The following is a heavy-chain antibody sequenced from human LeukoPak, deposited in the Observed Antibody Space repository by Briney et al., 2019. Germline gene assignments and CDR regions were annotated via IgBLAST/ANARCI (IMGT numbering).Heavy chain of an antibody. J-gene: IGHJ4*02. CDR2: IYYTGST. CDR3: ARGYYYDTTGPEFDY. CDR1: GGSISSYY. V-gene: IGHV4-59*01. Sequence: SETLSLTCTVSGGSISSYYWSWIRQPPGKGLEWIGYIYYTGSTNYSPSLKSRVTMSIDTSRNQFSLKLSSVTAADTAVYYCARGYYYDTTGPEFDYWGQGTLVTVSS. D-gene: IGHD3-22*01.